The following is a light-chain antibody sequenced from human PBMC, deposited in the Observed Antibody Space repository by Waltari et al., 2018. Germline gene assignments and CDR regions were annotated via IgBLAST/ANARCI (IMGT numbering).Light chain of an antibody. J-gene: IGKJ1*01. Sequence: EIVLTQSTGTLSLSPGQTATPSCRASQSVGRTLAWYQQKSGRAPSLLIYGASIRATGIPDRFSGSGSGTDFSLTIREVEPEDFAVYHCQHYLRLPVTFGQGTKVEI. CDR1: QSVGRT. CDR3: QHYLRLPVT. V-gene: IGKV3-20*01. CDR2: GAS.